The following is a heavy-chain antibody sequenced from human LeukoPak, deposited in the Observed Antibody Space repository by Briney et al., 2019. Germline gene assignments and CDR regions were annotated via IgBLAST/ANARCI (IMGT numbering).Heavy chain of an antibody. CDR2: SHPSTGNP. V-gene: IGHV7-4-1*02. D-gene: IGHD3-16*02. CDR3: ARAYQRLGELSLPDY. CDR1: GYTFTNYA. Sequence: GASVKVSCKASGYTFTNYAMNWVRQAPGQELEWMGSSHPSTGNPTYAQGFTGRFVFSLDTSVSRTYLQISSLKAEDTAVYYCARAYQRLGELSLPDYWGQGTLVTVSS. J-gene: IGHJ4*02.